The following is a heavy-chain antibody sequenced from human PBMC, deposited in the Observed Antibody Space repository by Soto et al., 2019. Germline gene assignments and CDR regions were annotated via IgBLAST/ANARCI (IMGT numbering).Heavy chain of an antibody. CDR3: ARGGDYDY. Sequence: SETLSLTCSVSGGSISSYYWSWIRQPPGKGLEWIGYIYYSGSTNYNPSLKSRVTISVDTSKNQFSLKLSSVTAADTAVYYCARGGDYDYWGQGTLVTVSS. J-gene: IGHJ4*02. CDR1: GGSISSYY. D-gene: IGHD2-15*01. CDR2: IYYSGST. V-gene: IGHV4-59*01.